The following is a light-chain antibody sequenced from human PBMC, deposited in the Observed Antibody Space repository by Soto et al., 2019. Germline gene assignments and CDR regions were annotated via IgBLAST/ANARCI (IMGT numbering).Light chain of an antibody. CDR2: GAS. CDR3: QQYNNWPIT. J-gene: IGKJ5*01. Sequence: EIVMTQSPATLSVSPGERATLSCRASQSVSSNLAWYQQKAGQAPRILIYGASTRATGIPARFSGSGSGTEFTLTICILESEDFAVYYCQQYNNWPITFGQGTRLEIK. V-gene: IGKV3-15*01. CDR1: QSVSSN.